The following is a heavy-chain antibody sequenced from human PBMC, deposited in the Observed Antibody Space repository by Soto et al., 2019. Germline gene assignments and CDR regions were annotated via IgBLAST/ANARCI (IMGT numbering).Heavy chain of an antibody. CDR2: IWNDGSNE. D-gene: IGHD3-22*01. Sequence: PGGSLSLSCEASGFNFSSYGIHWVRQAQGKGLEWVAIIWNDGSNEYYADSVKGRFTISRDNSKNTVYLQVSNLRADDTAVYCARDQTDSGVYSDSWGQGTLVNVSS. J-gene: IGHJ4*02. CDR3: ARDQTDSGVYSDS. V-gene: IGHV3-33*01. CDR1: GFNFSSYG.